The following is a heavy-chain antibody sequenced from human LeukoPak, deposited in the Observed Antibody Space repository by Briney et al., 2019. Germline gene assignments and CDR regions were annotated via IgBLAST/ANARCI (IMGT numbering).Heavy chain of an antibody. CDR2: ISSITSFI. V-gene: IGHV3-21*01. CDR3: ARDYFWVQYDSDY. CDR1: GFTFSTYG. Sequence: PGGSLRLSCAASGFTFSTYGMSWVRQAPGQGLGSVSSISSITSFINYADSVKGRFTISRDNAKNSLYLQMNSLRAEDTAVYYCARDYFWVQYDSDYWGQGTRGTVSS. D-gene: IGHD3-16*01. J-gene: IGHJ4*02.